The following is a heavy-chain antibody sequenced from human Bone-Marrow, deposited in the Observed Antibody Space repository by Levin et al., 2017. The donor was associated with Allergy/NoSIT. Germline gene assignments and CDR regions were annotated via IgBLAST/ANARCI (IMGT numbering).Heavy chain of an antibody. Sequence: QSGGSLRLSCAASGFSFSDHYMDWVRQAPGKGLEWLARTRSKGHSYSTEYAAFVKGRFSISRDASKTSLYLQMNSLKTEDTAVYYCARGPYCSGGRCPGAFDYWGQGTLVTVSS. CDR3: ARGPYCSGGRCPGAFDY. D-gene: IGHD2-15*01. J-gene: IGHJ4*02. CDR1: GFSFSDHY. CDR2: TRSKGHSYST. V-gene: IGHV3-72*01.